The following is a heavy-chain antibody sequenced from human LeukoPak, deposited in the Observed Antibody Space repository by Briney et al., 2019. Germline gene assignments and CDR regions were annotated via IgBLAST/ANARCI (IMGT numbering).Heavy chain of an antibody. Sequence: PSETLSLTCTASGGSISNHYWSWIRQSPGKGLEWIGYTHNSGSTNYNPSLKSRVTTSVDTSKNQFSLKLSSVTAADTAVYYCARGGRSLDYWGQGTLVTVSS. CDR1: GGSISNHY. V-gene: IGHV4-59*11. CDR2: THNSGST. D-gene: IGHD6-19*01. CDR3: ARGGRSLDY. J-gene: IGHJ4*02.